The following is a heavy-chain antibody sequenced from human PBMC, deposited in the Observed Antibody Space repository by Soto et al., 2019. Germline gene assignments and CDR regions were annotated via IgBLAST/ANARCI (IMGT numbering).Heavy chain of an antibody. CDR2: IHYSGST. Sequence: WTWLRQPPGKRLEWIGYIHYSGSTNYQPSLKSRVTMSVDTSKTQFSLKLSSVTAADTAVYYCARDRGYSSSLTNGGMDVWGQGTTVIVSS. J-gene: IGHJ6*02. V-gene: IGHV4-59*01. CDR3: ARDRGYSSSLTNGGMDV. D-gene: IGHD6-13*01.